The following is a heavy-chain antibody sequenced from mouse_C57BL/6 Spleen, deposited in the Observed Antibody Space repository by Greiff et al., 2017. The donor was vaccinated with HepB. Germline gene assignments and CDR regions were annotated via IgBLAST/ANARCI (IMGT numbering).Heavy chain of an antibody. Sequence: QVHVKQPGAELVKPGASVKLSCKASGYTFTSYWMHWVKQRPGQGLEWIGMIHPNSGSTNYNEKFKSKATLTVDKSSSTAYMQLSSLTSEDSAVYYCARGDYSNSYFDYWGQVTTLTVSS. CDR3: ARGDYSNSYFDY. J-gene: IGHJ2*01. CDR1: GYTFTSYW. D-gene: IGHD2-5*01. CDR2: IHPNSGST. V-gene: IGHV1-64*01.